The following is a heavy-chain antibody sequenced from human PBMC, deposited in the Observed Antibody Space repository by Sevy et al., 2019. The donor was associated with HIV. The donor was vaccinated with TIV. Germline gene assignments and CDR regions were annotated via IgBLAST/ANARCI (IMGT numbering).Heavy chain of an antibody. V-gene: IGHV6-1*01. CDR1: GDSVSSNSAA. J-gene: IGHJ6*02. CDR3: ARESSGYYNHYYYYYGMDV. Sequence: SQTLSLTCAISGDSVSSNSAAWNWIRQSPSRGLEWLGRTYYRSKWYNDYAVSVKSRITINPDTSKNQFSLQLNSVTPDDTAVYYCARESSGYYNHYYYYYGMDVWGQGTTVTVSS. CDR2: TYYRSKWYN. D-gene: IGHD3-22*01.